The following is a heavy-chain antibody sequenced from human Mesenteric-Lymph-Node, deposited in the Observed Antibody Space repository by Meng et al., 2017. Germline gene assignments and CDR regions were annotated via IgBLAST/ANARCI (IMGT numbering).Heavy chain of an antibody. CDR2: ISGGVGST. Sequence: EVQLLESGGGLVQPGGSLRLSCKASGFTFSIYAMGWVRQAPGKGLEWVSAISGGVGSTYYADSVKGRFTISRDDSRKTLSLQMNSLRAEDTAVYYCAKDGQGSGTYKGYWGPGTLVTVSS. V-gene: IGHV3-23*01. CDR1: GFTFSIYA. CDR3: AKDGQGSGTYKGY. J-gene: IGHJ4*02. D-gene: IGHD3-10*01.